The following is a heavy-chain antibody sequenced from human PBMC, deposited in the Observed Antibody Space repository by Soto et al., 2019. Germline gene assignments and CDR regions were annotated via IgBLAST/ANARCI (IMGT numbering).Heavy chain of an antibody. CDR1: GFTFNNAW. CDR3: STGYCNGGGCYGVRSFCGY. CDR2: IRSKTDGGTI. D-gene: IGHD2-15*01. Sequence: EVQLVESGGALVKPGGSLRLSCAASGFTFNNAWMNWVRQAPGKGLEWVGRIRSKTDGGTIDYAAPVKGRFTISRDDSKNTLYLQINSLKTEDTAVYYCSTGYCNGGGCYGVRSFCGYWGRGTLVTVSS. V-gene: IGHV3-15*07. J-gene: IGHJ4*02.